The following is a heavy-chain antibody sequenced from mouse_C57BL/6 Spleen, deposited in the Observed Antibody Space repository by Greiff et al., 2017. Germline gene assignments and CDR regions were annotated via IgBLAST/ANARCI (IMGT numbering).Heavy chain of an antibody. CDR1: GYTFTSYW. CDR2: IYPGSGST. D-gene: IGHD2-4*01. CDR3: ARNWIYYDYDVWFAY. Sequence: VQLQQPGAELVKPGASVKMSCKASGYTFTSYWITWVKQRPGQGLEWIGDIYPGSGSTNYNEKFKSKATLTVDTSSSTAYMQLSSLTSEDSAVYYCARNWIYYDYDVWFAYWGQGTLVTVSA. J-gene: IGHJ3*01. V-gene: IGHV1-55*01.